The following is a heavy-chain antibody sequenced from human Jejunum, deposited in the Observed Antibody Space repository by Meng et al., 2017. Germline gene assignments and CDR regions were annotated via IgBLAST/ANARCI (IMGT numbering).Heavy chain of an antibody. D-gene: IGHD1-1*01. Sequence: GESLKISCAASGFTFSSYAMSWVRQSPGKGLEWVSVICGSGGSAYYTDSVKGRFTISRDNSKNTLYLQMNSLRAEDTAVYYCAKDRVTTGTGPRFDPWGQGTLVTVSS. CDR1: GFTFSSYA. CDR3: AKDRVTTGTGPRFDP. J-gene: IGHJ5*02. V-gene: IGHV3-23*01. CDR2: ICGSGGSA.